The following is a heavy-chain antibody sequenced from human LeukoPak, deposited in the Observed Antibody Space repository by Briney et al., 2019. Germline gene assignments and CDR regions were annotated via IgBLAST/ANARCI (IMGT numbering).Heavy chain of an antibody. Sequence: SETLSLTCIVSGDSISSGSSYWSWIRQPAGKELEWIGRIYTSGSTNYNPSFKSRVTISVDASKNQFFLNLSSVTAADAAVYYCAREVDLLTHYPYYFDYWGQGILVTVSS. J-gene: IGHJ4*02. V-gene: IGHV4-61*02. CDR3: AREVDLLTHYPYYFDY. CDR1: GDSISSGSSY. CDR2: IYTSGST. D-gene: IGHD3-9*01.